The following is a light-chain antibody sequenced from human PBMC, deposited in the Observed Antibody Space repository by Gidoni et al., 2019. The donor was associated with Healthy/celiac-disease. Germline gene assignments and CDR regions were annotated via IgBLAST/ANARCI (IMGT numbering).Light chain of an antibody. J-gene: IGKJ2*01. CDR3: QQRSNWPYT. CDR1: QSVSSY. Sequence: ENVLTQSPATLSLSPGERATLSCRASQSVSSYLAWYQKKPGQAPRLLIYDASNRATGIPARFSGSGSGTDFTLTISSLEPEDFAVYYCQQRSNWPYTFGQGTKLEIK. V-gene: IGKV3-11*01. CDR2: DAS.